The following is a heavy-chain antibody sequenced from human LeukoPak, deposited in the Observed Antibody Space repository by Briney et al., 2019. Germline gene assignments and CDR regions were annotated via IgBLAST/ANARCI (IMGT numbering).Heavy chain of an antibody. J-gene: IGHJ4*02. V-gene: IGHV3-23*01. CDR3: AKGACTNDLCYTSH. CDR2: ISGSGGST. Sequence: GGSLRLYCAASGFTFSSYAMSWVRQAPGKGLEWVSAISGSGGSTFYADSVKGRFTISRDNSKNTLSLQVNSLRAEDTAVYYCAKGACTNDLCYTSHWGQGTLVTVSS. D-gene: IGHD2-8*01. CDR1: GFTFSSYA.